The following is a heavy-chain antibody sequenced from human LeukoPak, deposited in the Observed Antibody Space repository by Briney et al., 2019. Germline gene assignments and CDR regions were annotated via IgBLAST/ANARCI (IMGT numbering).Heavy chain of an antibody. D-gene: IGHD1/OR15-1a*01. Sequence: SETLSLTCTVSGGSISSYYWSWLRQPPGKGLVWGVYISYSGSTNYNPSLKSRVAVSVDTSKNQFSLKLSAVTAADTAVYYCARNKAGTFNWFDPWGQGTLVTVSS. CDR1: GGSISSYY. CDR3: ARNKAGTFNWFDP. V-gene: IGHV4-59*01. CDR2: ISYSGST. J-gene: IGHJ5*02.